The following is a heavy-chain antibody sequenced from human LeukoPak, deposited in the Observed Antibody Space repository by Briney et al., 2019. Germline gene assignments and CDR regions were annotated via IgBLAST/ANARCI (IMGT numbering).Heavy chain of an antibody. CDR3: ARSEYYGSGSYYTYPDY. J-gene: IGHJ4*02. Sequence: GGSLRLSCAASGFTFDDYAMHWVRQAPGKGLEWVSGISWNSGSIGYADSVKGRFTISRDNAKNSLYLQMNSLRAEDTAVYYCARSEYYGSGSYYTYPDYWGQGTLVTVSS. CDR2: ISWNSGSI. CDR1: GFTFDDYA. V-gene: IGHV3-9*01. D-gene: IGHD3-10*01.